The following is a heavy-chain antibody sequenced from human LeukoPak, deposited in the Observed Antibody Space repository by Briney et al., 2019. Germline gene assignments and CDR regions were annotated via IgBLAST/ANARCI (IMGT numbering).Heavy chain of an antibody. CDR1: GFTFSSQW. Sequence: EAGGSLRLSCAASGFTFSSQWMHWVRQAPGKGLVWVARINSAGSSTRYADSVKGRFTVSRDNANNTLYLQMNSLRAEDTAVYYCARSDYFDYWGQGTLVTVSS. CDR3: ARSDYFDY. J-gene: IGHJ4*02. CDR2: INSAGSST. V-gene: IGHV3-74*01.